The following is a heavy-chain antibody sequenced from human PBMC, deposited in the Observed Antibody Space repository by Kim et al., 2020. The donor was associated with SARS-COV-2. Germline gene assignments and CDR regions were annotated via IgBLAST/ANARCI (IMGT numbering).Heavy chain of an antibody. CDR2: IYYSGST. V-gene: IGHV4-39*01. D-gene: IGHD3-16*01. Sequence: SETLSLTCTVSGGSISSSSYYWGWIRQPPGKGLEWIGSIYYSGSTYYNPSLKSRVTISVDTSKNQFSLKLSSVTAADTAVYYCASNRHFGGETVWGQGTLVTVSS. J-gene: IGHJ4*02. CDR1: GGSISSSSYY. CDR3: ASNRHFGGETV.